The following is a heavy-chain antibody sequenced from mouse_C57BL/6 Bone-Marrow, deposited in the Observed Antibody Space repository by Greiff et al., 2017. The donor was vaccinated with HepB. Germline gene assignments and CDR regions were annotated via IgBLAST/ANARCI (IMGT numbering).Heavy chain of an antibody. CDR2: ISSGGDYI. CDR3: TRDDSNYRFAY. CDR1: GFTFSSYA. D-gene: IGHD2-5*01. V-gene: IGHV5-9-1*02. Sequence: DVHLVESGEGLVKPGGSLKLSCAASGFTFSSYAMSWVRQTPEKRLEWVAYISSGGDYIYYADTVKGRFTISRDNARNTLYLQMSSLKSEDTAMYYCTRDDSNYRFAYWGQGTLVTVSA. J-gene: IGHJ3*01.